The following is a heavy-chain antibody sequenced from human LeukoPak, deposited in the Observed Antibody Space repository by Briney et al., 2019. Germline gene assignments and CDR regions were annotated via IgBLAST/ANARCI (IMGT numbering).Heavy chain of an antibody. D-gene: IGHD1-26*01. J-gene: IGHJ3*02. Sequence: SVKVSCKASGGTFSSYAISWVRQAPGQGLEWMGGIIPIFGTANYAQKFQGRVTITADESTSTAYMELSSLRSEDTAVYYCAKDLVGATLDAFDIWGQGTMVTVSS. V-gene: IGHV1-69*13. CDR1: GGTFSSYA. CDR2: IIPIFGTA. CDR3: AKDLVGATLDAFDI.